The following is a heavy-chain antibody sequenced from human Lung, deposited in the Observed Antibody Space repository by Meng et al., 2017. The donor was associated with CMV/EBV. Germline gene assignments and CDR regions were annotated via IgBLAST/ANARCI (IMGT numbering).Heavy chain of an antibody. CDR1: GFTFSTHS. D-gene: IGHD3-9*01. CDR3: ATRYSGQYFDWLLPPFDY. J-gene: IGHJ4*02. Sequence: GESLKISCAASGFTFSTHSMTWVRQAPGKGLEWVANIREDASVLHYADSVKGRFTVSRDNAKNSLYLQMSSLSAEDTAIYYCATRYSGQYFDWLLPPFDYXGQGXLVTVSS. CDR2: IREDASVL. V-gene: IGHV3-7*01.